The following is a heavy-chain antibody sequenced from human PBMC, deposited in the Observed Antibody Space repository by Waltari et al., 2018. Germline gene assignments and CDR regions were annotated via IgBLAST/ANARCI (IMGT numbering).Heavy chain of an antibody. CDR1: GGSISSSSYY. CDR3: ARARYSSGCFDY. CDR2: LDYSGNS. J-gene: IGHJ4*02. D-gene: IGHD6-19*01. Sequence: QLQLQESGPGLVKPSETLSLTCTVSGGSISSSSYYWGWIRQPPGKGLEWIGSLDYSGNSDYNPSRESGVTISVDTSKNQFSVKLSAVTAADTAVYYCARARYSSGCFDYWGQGTLVTVSS. V-gene: IGHV4-39*07.